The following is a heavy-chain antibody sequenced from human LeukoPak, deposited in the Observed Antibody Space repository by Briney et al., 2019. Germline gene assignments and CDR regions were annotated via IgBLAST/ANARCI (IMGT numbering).Heavy chain of an antibody. D-gene: IGHD3-22*01. CDR2: IYYSGST. J-gene: IGHJ4*02. CDR1: GGSISSGGYY. Sequence: SQTLSLTCTVSGGSISSGGYYWSWIRQHPGKGLEWIGYIYYSGSTYYDPSLKSRVTISVDTSKNQFPLKLSSVTAADTAVYYCARGSTGSSISFYNLNYYDSSGYYYFDYWGQGTLVTVSS. V-gene: IGHV4-31*03. CDR3: ARGSTGSSISFYNLNYYDSSGYYYFDY.